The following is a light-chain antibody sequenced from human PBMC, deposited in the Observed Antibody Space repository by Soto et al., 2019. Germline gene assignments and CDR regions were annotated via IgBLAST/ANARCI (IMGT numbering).Light chain of an antibody. CDR1: QSISSY. CDR3: QQSYSTPWT. CDR2: AAS. Sequence: DIQMTQSKSSLSSSVGDRVTITCRASQSISSYLNWYQQKPGKAPKLLIYAASSLQSGVPSRFSGSGSGTDFTLTISSLQPEDFATYYCQQSYSTPWTFCQGTNVDI. V-gene: IGKV1-39*01. J-gene: IGKJ1*01.